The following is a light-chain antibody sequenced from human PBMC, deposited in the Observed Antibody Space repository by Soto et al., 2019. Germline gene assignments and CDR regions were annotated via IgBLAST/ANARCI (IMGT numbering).Light chain of an antibody. V-gene: IGKV1-39*01. CDR2: AAS. J-gene: IGKJ1*01. Sequence: DIQMTQSPSSLSASVGDRVTITCRASQSLSSYLNWYQQKPGKAPQLLIYAASSLQSGVPSRFSGSGSGTDFTLTISSLPPEDFAPYYCQQSYSTPWTFGQGTKVEIK. CDR3: QQSYSTPWT. CDR1: QSLSSY.